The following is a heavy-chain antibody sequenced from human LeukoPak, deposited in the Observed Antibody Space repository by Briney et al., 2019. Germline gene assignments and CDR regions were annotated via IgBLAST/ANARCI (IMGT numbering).Heavy chain of an antibody. D-gene: IGHD3-10*01. Sequence: GGSLRLSCAASGFPLSRSAMSWVRQAPGKGLEWVSNISGSGSGGSTYYADSVKGRFTISRDNSKNTLYLQMNSLRAEDTAVYYCATTMVRGVMAPSNWFDPWGQGTLVTVSS. V-gene: IGHV3-23*01. CDR1: GFPLSRSA. CDR2: ISGSGSGGST. J-gene: IGHJ5*02. CDR3: ATTMVRGVMAPSNWFDP.